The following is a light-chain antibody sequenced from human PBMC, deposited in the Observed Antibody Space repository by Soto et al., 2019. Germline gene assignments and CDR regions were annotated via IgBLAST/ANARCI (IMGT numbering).Light chain of an antibody. Sequence: DIQMTQSPSTLSASVGDRVTITCRASQSISNRLAWYQQKPGKAPKVLIYDASSLESGVPSRFSGSGSGTEFILTISSLQPDDFATYYCQQYDNLPLTFGPGTKVDIK. CDR2: DAS. V-gene: IGKV1-5*01. CDR3: QQYDNLPLT. CDR1: QSISNR. J-gene: IGKJ3*01.